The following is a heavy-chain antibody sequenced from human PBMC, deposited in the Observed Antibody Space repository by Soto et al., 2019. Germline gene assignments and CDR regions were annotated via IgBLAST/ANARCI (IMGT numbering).Heavy chain of an antibody. CDR1: GGSFSGYY. CDR3: ARVPDR. V-gene: IGHV4-34*01. D-gene: IGHD2-2*01. Sequence: SETLSLTCAVYGGSFSGYYWSWIRQPPGKGLEWIGEINHSGSTNYNPSLKSRVTISVDTSKNQFSLKLNSVTAADTAVYYCARVPDRWGQGTLVTVSS. CDR2: INHSGST. J-gene: IGHJ5*02.